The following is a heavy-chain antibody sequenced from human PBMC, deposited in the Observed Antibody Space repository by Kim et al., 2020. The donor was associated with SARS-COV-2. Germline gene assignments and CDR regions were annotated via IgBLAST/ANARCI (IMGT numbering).Heavy chain of an antibody. V-gene: IGHV1-46*01. D-gene: IGHD6-19*01. CDR3: ARPRSGWFDAFDI. Sequence: YAQKINGRVTRNKETSTSTVYMELSSLRAEDTAVYYCARPRSGWFDAFDIWGQGTMVTVSS. J-gene: IGHJ3*02.